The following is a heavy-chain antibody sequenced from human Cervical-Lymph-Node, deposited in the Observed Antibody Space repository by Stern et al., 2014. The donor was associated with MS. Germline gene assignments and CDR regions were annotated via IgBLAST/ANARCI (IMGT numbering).Heavy chain of an antibody. CDR1: GGTFSSYA. V-gene: IGHV1-69*06. D-gene: IGHD6-19*01. CDR3: ARVEGYSSGWYYYYYGMDV. J-gene: IGHJ6*02. CDR2: IIPIFGTA. Sequence: VQLEESGAEVKKPGSSVKVSCKASGGTFSSYAISWVRQAPGQGLEWMGGIIPIFGTANYAQKFQGRVTITADKSTSTAYMELSSLRSEDTAVYYCARVEGYSSGWYYYYYGMDVWGQGTTVTVSS.